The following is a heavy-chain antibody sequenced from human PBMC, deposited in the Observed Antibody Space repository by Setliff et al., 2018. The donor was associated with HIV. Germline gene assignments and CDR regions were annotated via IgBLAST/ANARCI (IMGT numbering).Heavy chain of an antibody. CDR1: GFTFSSYW. CDR2: IKQDGSEK. V-gene: IGHV3-7*01. J-gene: IGHJ6*03. Sequence: LKISCAASGFTFSSYWMSWVRQAPGKGLGWVANIKQDGSEKYYVDSVKGRFTIFRDNAKNSLYLQMNSLRAEDTAVYYCARMDYYYYMDVWGKGTMVTVSS. CDR3: ARMDYYYYMDV.